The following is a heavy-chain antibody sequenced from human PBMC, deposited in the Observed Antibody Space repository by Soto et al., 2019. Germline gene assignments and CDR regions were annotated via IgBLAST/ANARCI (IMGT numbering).Heavy chain of an antibody. D-gene: IGHD1-7*01. CDR1: GGSISSFY. CDR3: ARSNWNFPFDS. J-gene: IGHJ4*02. Sequence: SETLSLTCTISGGSISSFYWNWIRQAPGKGLEWIGYIYYTGTTNYNPSLKSRVTMSLDTSKDQFSLNLTSVTAADTAVYYCARSNWNFPFDSWGQGTLVTVSS. CDR2: IYYTGTT. V-gene: IGHV4-59*01.